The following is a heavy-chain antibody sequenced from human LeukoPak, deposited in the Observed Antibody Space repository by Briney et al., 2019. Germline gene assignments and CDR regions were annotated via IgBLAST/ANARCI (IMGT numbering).Heavy chain of an antibody. CDR2: INHSGST. Sequence: SETLSLTCTVYGGSFSGYYWSWIRQPPGKGLEWLGEINHSGSTNYNPSLKSRVTISLDTSKNHFSLKLSSVTAADTAVYYCARGLVTHVGIWNYWGQGSLVTVSS. D-gene: IGHD3-3*01. CDR3: ARGLVTHVGIWNY. CDR1: GGSFSGYY. V-gene: IGHV4-34*01. J-gene: IGHJ4*02.